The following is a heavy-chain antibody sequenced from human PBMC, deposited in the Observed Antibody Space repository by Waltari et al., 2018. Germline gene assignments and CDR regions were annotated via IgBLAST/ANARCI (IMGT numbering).Heavy chain of an antibody. V-gene: IGHV4-34*01. CDR2: INHSGST. CDR1: GGSFSGYY. CDR3: ARGRRVVVPAARRYYYMDV. Sequence: QVQLQQWGAGLLKPSETLSLTCAVYGGSFSGYYWSWIRQPQGKGLEWIGEINHSGSTNYNPSLKSRVTISVDTSKNQFSLKLSSGTAADTAVYYCARGRRVVVPAARRYYYMDVWGKGTTVTVSS. J-gene: IGHJ6*03. D-gene: IGHD2-2*01.